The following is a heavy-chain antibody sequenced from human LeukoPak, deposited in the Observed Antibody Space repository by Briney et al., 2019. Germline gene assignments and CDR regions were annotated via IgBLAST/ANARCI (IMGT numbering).Heavy chain of an antibody. J-gene: IGHJ4*02. V-gene: IGHV3-23*01. CDR2: ISDSADST. D-gene: IGHD5-12*01. CDR3: AKAPLTGIYDY. CDR1: GFTFSSYA. Sequence: PGGSLRLSCAASGFTFSSYAMSWVRQAPGKGLEWVSSISDSADSTYYADSVKGRFTISRDDSKSTLYLQMNILRAEDTAVYYCAKAPLTGIYDYWGQGTLVTVSS.